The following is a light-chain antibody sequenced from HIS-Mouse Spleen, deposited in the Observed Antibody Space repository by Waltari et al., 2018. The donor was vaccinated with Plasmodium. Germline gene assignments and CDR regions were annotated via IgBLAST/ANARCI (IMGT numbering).Light chain of an antibody. J-gene: IGLJ3*02. CDR3: YSTDSSGNHRV. Sequence: SYELTQPPSVSVSPGQTARITCSGDALPKKYAYWYQQKSGQAPVLVIYDDSKRPSGSPERVSGSSSGTMATLTISGAQVEDEADYYCYSTDSSGNHRVFGGGTKLTVL. V-gene: IGLV3-10*01. CDR2: DDS. CDR1: ALPKKY.